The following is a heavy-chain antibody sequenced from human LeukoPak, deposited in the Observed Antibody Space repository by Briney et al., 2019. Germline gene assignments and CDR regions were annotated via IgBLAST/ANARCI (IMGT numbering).Heavy chain of an antibody. D-gene: IGHD5-18*01. Sequence: GASVKVSCKASGYTFTSYYMHWVRQAPGQGLEWMGIINPSGGSTSYAQKFQGRVTMTRDTSTSTVYMELSSLRSEDTAVYYCARDKDTAMVMCYYGMDVWGQGTTVTVSS. V-gene: IGHV1-46*01. CDR3: ARDKDTAMVMCYYGMDV. J-gene: IGHJ6*02. CDR2: INPSGGST. CDR1: GYTFTSYY.